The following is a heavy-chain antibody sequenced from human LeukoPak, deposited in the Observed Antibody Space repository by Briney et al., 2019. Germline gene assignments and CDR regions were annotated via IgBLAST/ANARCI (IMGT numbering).Heavy chain of an antibody. CDR3: AKVYCSSGSCHTFDY. Sequence: PGGSLRLSCAASGNYWMHWVRQAPGKGLVWVSHINSDGSWTSYADSVKGRFTISRDNSKNTLYLQMNSLRAEDTAVYYCAKVYCSSGSCHTFDYWGQGTLVTVSS. V-gene: IGHV3-74*01. J-gene: IGHJ4*02. CDR2: INSDGSWT. D-gene: IGHD2-15*01. CDR1: GNYW.